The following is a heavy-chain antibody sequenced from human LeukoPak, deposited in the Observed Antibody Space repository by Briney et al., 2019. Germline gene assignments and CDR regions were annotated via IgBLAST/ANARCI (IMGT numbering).Heavy chain of an antibody. Sequence: APVKVSCKASGYTFTSYAMNWVRQAPGQGLEWMGWINTNTGNPTYAQGFTGRFVFSLDTSVSTAYLQISSLKAEDTAVYYCARPDHSLWFGELSAPYYYYGMDVWGQGTTVTVSS. CDR1: GYTFTSYA. V-gene: IGHV7-4-1*02. CDR2: INTNTGNP. CDR3: ARPDHSLWFGELSAPYYYYGMDV. J-gene: IGHJ6*02. D-gene: IGHD3-10*01.